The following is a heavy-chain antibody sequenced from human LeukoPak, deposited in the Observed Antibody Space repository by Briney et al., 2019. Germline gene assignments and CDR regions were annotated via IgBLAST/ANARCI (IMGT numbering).Heavy chain of an antibody. D-gene: IGHD3-10*01. CDR1: EFIFSNYW. V-gene: IGHV3-74*01. Sequence: PGGSLRLSCAASEFIFSNYWMHWVRHPPGKGLVWVSRINGDGSRTNYAGSVEGRFTISRDNAKSTLYLQMNSLRTEDTAVYYCVREYGSGILPIDHWGQGTLVTVTS. CDR2: INGDGSRT. J-gene: IGHJ4*02. CDR3: VREYGSGILPIDH.